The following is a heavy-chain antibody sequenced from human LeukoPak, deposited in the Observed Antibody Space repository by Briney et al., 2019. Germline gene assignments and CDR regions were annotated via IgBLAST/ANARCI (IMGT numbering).Heavy chain of an antibody. D-gene: IGHD2-15*01. J-gene: IGHJ5*02. V-gene: IGHV3-21*01. CDR1: GFTFSSYS. CDR3: ARVKYCSGGSCYSYWFDP. CDR2: ISSSSSYI. Sequence: GGSLRLSCAASGFTFSSYSMNWVRQAPGKGLEWVSSISSSSSYIYYADSVKGRFTISRDNAKNSLYLQMNSLRAEDTAVYYCARVKYCSGGSCYSYWFDPWGQGTLVTVSS.